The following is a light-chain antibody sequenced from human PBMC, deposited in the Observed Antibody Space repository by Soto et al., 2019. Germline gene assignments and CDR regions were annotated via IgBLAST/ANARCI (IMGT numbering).Light chain of an antibody. V-gene: IGKV3D-15*01. CDR1: QSVSSN. J-gene: IGKJ1*01. Sequence: EIVLTQSPGTLSLSPGARATLSGRASQSVSSNLAWYQQKPGQAPRLLIYGASTRATGIPARFSGSGSGTEFTLTISSLQSEDLAVYYCQKYTNWPPWTFGRGTKVDIK. CDR2: GAS. CDR3: QKYTNWPPWT.